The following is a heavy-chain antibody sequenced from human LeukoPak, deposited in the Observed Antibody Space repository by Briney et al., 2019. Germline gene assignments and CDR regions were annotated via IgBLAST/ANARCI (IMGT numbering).Heavy chain of an antibody. CDR2: ISSSGSTI. D-gene: IGHD5-24*01. J-gene: IGHJ4*02. Sequence: GGSLRLSCAASGFTFSDYYMSWIRQAPGKGLEWVSYISSSGSTIYYADSVKGRFTISRDNAKNSLYLQMNSLRAEDTAVYYCARDRGNGYNYEYVDYWGQGTLVTVSS. CDR1: GFTFSDYY. V-gene: IGHV3-11*01. CDR3: ARDRGNGYNYEYVDY.